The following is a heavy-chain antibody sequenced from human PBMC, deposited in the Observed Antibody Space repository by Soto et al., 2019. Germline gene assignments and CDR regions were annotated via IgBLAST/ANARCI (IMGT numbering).Heavy chain of an antibody. D-gene: IGHD6-13*01. Sequence: PGGSLRLSCAASGFTFSSYAMSWVRQAPGKGLEWVSAISGSGGSTYYADSVKGRFTISRDNSKNMLYLQMNSLRAEDTAVYYCAKPQPLSIAAAAIVYYFDYWRQGTLVTASS. V-gene: IGHV3-23*01. J-gene: IGHJ4*02. CDR2: ISGSGGST. CDR1: GFTFSSYA. CDR3: AKPQPLSIAAAAIVYYFDY.